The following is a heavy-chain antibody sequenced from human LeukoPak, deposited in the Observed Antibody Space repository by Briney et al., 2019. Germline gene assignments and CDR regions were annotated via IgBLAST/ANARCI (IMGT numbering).Heavy chain of an antibody. CDR3: TGTSASTAIDY. V-gene: IGHV4-59*01. D-gene: IGHD4-17*01. J-gene: IGHJ4*02. CDR1: GGSISSYY. Sequence: SETLSLTCTVSGGSISSYYWSWIRQPPGKRLEWIGYIYYSGSTNYNPSLKSRVTMSLDTSKNQFSLKLSSVTAADTAVYYCTGTSASTAIDYWGQGTLVTVSS. CDR2: IYYSGST.